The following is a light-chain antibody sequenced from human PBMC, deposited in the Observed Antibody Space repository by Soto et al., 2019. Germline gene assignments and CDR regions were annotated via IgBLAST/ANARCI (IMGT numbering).Light chain of an antibody. V-gene: IGKV1-33*01. J-gene: IGKJ4*01. CDR2: DAS. Sequence: DLQMTQSPSSLSASVGDRVTITCQASQDISNYLNWYQQKPGKAPKLLIYDASNLETGVPSRFSGSGSGTXFTFXIXSXXPEDXXXXXXXXXXNLPPTFGGGTKVEIK. CDR3: XXXXNLPPT. CDR1: QDISNY.